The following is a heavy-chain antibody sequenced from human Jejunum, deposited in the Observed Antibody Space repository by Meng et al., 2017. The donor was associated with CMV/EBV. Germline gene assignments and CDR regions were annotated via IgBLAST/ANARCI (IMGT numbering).Heavy chain of an antibody. CDR2: ISAGGDRT. V-gene: IGHV3-23*01. Sequence: MNWVRQAPGKGLEWVSIISAGGDRTYYADSVKGRFTISRDNSKNTLFLQMNGLRAEDTAAYFCARAWFTVDIMTGPSSVSDYWGQGTLVTVSS. D-gene: IGHD3-9*01. CDR3: ARAWFTVDIMTGPSSVSDY. J-gene: IGHJ4*02.